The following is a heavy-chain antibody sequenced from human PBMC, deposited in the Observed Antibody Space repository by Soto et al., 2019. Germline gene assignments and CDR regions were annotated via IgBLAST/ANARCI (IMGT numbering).Heavy chain of an antibody. V-gene: IGHV4-30-4*01. Sequence: PSETLSLTCTVSGGSISSGDYYWSWIRQPPGKGLEWIGYIYYSGNTYYNPSLKSRITISLDTSKNQFSLKLSSVTAADTAVYYCARHIVVVPAFDYWGQGTLVTVSS. D-gene: IGHD2-2*01. CDR3: ARHIVVVPAFDY. CDR2: IYYSGNT. CDR1: GGSISSGDYY. J-gene: IGHJ4*02.